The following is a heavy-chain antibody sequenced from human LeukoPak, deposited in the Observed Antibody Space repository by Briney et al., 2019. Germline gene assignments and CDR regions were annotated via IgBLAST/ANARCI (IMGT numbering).Heavy chain of an antibody. Sequence: ASVKVSCKASGYSFTRYAMYWVRQAPGQRLEGMGWINTGNGNTKYSQKFQGRVTITRDTSASTAHMELRSMRSEDTAVYYCGRTTADYVYYGMDVWGQGTTVTVSS. J-gene: IGHJ6*02. V-gene: IGHV1-3*04. D-gene: IGHD4-17*01. CDR1: GYSFTRYA. CDR3: GRTTADYVYYGMDV. CDR2: INTGNGNT.